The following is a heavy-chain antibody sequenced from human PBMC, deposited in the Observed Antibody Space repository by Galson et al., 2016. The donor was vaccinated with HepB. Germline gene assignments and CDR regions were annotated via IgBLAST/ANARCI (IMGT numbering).Heavy chain of an antibody. Sequence: SLRLSCAASRFTFKSYAMNWVRQAPGKGLEWLSYISSSGRTKYYADSVKGRFTISRDNARSSLYLQVNNLRHEDTALYYCARGQEFGELNNWFDPWGQGTLVTVAS. D-gene: IGHD3-10*01. CDR3: ARGQEFGELNNWFDP. V-gene: IGHV3-48*03. CDR2: ISSSGRTK. CDR1: RFTFKSYA. J-gene: IGHJ5*02.